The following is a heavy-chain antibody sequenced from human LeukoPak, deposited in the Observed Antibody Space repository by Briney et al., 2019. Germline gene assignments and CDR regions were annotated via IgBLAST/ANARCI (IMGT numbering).Heavy chain of an antibody. CDR3: ARGVQGWFAP. Sequence: SQTLSLTCTVSGDSISSGAYYWTCVRQYPGTGPEWIGYISHIGTTYNNPSLKSRVSISVDTSRNQLSLRLTSVTAADTAVYYCARGVQGWFAPWGQGTLVTVSS. CDR2: ISHIGTT. V-gene: IGHV4-31*03. D-gene: IGHD3-10*01. CDR1: GDSISSGAYY. J-gene: IGHJ5*02.